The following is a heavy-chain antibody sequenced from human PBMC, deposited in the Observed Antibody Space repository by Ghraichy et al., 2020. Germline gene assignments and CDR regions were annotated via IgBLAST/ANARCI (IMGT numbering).Heavy chain of an antibody. CDR2: ISSSSTI. Sequence: GGSLRLSCAASGFTFSSYSMNWVRQAPGKGLEWVSYISSSSTIYYADSVKGRFTISRDNAKNSLYLQMNSLRDEDTAVYYCARQDIVVVPAAPHHYGMDVWGQGTTVTVSS. V-gene: IGHV3-48*02. CDR1: GFTFSSYS. J-gene: IGHJ6*02. D-gene: IGHD2-2*01. CDR3: ARQDIVVVPAAPHHYGMDV.